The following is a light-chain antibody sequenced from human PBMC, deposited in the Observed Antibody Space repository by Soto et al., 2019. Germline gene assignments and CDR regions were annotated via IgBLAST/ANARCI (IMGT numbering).Light chain of an antibody. V-gene: IGKV3-20*01. CDR3: QQYVTSPYI. CDR2: GVS. J-gene: IGKJ2*01. Sequence: DIVLTQSPGTLSLSPGERATLSCRASQSISSSYLAWYQQKPGQAPRLLIHGVSTRATGIPDRFSGSGSGTDFTLTISRLEPEELAVYYCQQYVTSPYIFGQGTKLEIK. CDR1: QSISSSY.